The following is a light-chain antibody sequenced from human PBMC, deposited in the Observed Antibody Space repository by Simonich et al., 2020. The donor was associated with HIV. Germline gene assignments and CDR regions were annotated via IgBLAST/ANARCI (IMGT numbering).Light chain of an antibody. J-gene: IGKJ1*01. CDR2: WAS. V-gene: IGKV4-1*01. CDR3: QQDYNLPPT. CDR1: QRVLYSSNNQNY. Sequence: DIVMTQSPDSLAVSLGERATIDCKSSQRVLYSSNNQNYLAWYQQKPVQPPKRRIYWASTRESGFPDRLSGCGSGSDFTLIISSLQPEDFAVYYGQQDYNLPPTFGQGTKVEIK.